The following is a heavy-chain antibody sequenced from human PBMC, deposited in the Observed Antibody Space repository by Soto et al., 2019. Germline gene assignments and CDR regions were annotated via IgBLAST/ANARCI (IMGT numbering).Heavy chain of an antibody. V-gene: IGHV4-61*01. D-gene: IGHD2-8*01. J-gene: IGHJ5*02. Sequence: SETLSLTCTVSGGSVSSGSYYWSWIRQPPGKGLEWIGYIYYSGSTNYNPSLKSRVTISVDTSKNQFSLKLSSVTAADTAVYYCAGLHIVLMVSWGQGTLVTVSS. CDR2: IYYSGST. CDR1: GGSVSSGSYY. CDR3: AGLHIVLMVS.